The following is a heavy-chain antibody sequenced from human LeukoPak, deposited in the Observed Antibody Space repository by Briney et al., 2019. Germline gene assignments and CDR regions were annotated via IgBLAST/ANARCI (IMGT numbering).Heavy chain of an antibody. CDR2: ISSRGSTI. J-gene: IGHJ6*04. CDR3: ARVQGVCNSTTCFVGNSDV. D-gene: IGHD2/OR15-2a*01. V-gene: IGHV3-48*02. CDR1: GFMFRDYS. Sequence: PGGSLRLSCVGSGFMFRDYSMNWVRQSPGKGLEWVSYISSRGSTIFSADSVKGRHTVSRDNDKTSLFLQLNGLREEDTAMYYCARVQGVCNSTTCFVGNSDVWGKGTTVIVSS.